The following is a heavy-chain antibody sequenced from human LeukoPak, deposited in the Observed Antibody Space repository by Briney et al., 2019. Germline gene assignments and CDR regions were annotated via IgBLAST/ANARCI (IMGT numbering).Heavy chain of an antibody. D-gene: IGHD1-14*01. J-gene: IGHJ6*02. CDR3: ARDRTDYYGMDV. V-gene: IGHV4-59*01. CDR2: IYYSGST. Sequence: KPSETLSLTCTVSGGSISSYYRSWIRQPPGKGLEWIGYIYYSGSTNYNPSLKSRVTISVDTSKNQFSLKLSSVTAADTAVYYCARDRTDYYGMDVWGQGTTVTVSS. CDR1: GGSISSYY.